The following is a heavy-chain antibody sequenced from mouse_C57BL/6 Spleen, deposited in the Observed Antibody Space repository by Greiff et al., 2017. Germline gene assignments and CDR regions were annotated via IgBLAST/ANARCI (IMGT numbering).Heavy chain of an antibody. V-gene: IGHV1-82*01. CDR1: GYAFSSSW. CDR3: ARGDYGYPLDY. CDR2: IYPGDGDT. J-gene: IGHJ2*01. D-gene: IGHD2-2*01. Sequence: VQLQQSGPELVKPGASVKISCKASGYAFSSSWMNWVKQRPGKGLEWIGRIYPGDGDTNYNGKFKGKATLTADKSSSTAYMQLSSLTSEDSAVYFCARGDYGYPLDYWGQGTTLTVSS.